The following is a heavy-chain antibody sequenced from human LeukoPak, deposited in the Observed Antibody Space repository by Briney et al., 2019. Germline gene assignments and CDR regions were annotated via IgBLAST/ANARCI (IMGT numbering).Heavy chain of an antibody. CDR3: ARVAAGFVPFDY. J-gene: IGHJ4*02. D-gene: IGHD6-19*01. CDR1: GGSISSSSYY. CDR2: IYYSGST. Sequence: PSETLSLTCTVSGGSISSSSYYWGSIRQPPGKGLEWIGSIYYSGSTYYNPSLKSRVTISVDTSKNQFSLKLSSVTAADTAVYYCARVAAGFVPFDYWGQGTLVTVSS. V-gene: IGHV4-39*01.